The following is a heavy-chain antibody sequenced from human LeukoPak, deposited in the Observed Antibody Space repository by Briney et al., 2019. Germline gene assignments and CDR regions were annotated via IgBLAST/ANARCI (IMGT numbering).Heavy chain of an antibody. CDR1: GFTFSAYG. J-gene: IGHJ4*02. V-gene: IGHV3-64*01. Sequence: GGSLRLSCAASGFTFSAYGMHWVRQVPGKGLEYVSAISSNGGSTYYANSVKGRFTISRDNSKNTMYLQMGSLRTEDMAVYYCARVRCSGDNCYTNEYYFDYWGQGTLVTVSS. CDR2: ISSNGGST. D-gene: IGHD2-15*01. CDR3: ARVRCSGDNCYTNEYYFDY.